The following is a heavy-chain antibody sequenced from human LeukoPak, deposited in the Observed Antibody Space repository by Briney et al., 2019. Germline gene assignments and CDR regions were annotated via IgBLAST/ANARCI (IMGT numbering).Heavy chain of an antibody. CDR2: IRYDGSNT. CDR3: ARRWSFDH. CDR1: GFTLNNYG. D-gene: IGHD6-13*01. V-gene: IGHV3-30*02. J-gene: IGHJ4*02. Sequence: GGSLRLSCAASGFTLNNYGMHWVRQAPRQGLEWVAFIRYDGSNTYYADSVKGRFTVSRDDSKNTLYLQMNSLRGDDTAVYYCARRWSFDHWGQGTLVTVSS.